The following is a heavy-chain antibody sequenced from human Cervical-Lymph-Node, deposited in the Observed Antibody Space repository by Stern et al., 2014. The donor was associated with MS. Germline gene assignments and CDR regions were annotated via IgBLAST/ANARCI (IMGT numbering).Heavy chain of an antibody. CDR1: GFTFSSYG. CDR2: ISYDGSNE. Sequence: VQLVESGGGVVQPGRSLRLSCAGSGFTFSSYGMHWVRQAPGKGLEWVAFISYDGSNEYYADSVKGRFTISRDNSKNTLYLQMNSLRAEDTAVYYCAKNLFPQSASWPGDWGQGTLVTVSS. V-gene: IGHV3-30*18. D-gene: IGHD2-2*01. CDR3: AKNLFPQSASWPGD. J-gene: IGHJ4*02.